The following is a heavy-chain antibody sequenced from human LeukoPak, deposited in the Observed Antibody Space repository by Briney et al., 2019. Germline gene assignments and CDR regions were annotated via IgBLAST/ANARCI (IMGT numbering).Heavy chain of an antibody. CDR3: AKDGWLESGRTPFYFDS. CDR1: GFTFNKYS. V-gene: IGHV3-48*01. J-gene: IGHJ4*02. Sequence: PGGSLRLSCVASGFTFNKYSMNWVRQAPGKGLQWLSYISGTSRTIYYADSVKGRFAISRDNARNSLYLQMSSLRVEGTAVYYCAKDGWLESGRTPFYFDSWGQGTLVTVSS. D-gene: IGHD3-10*01. CDR2: ISGTSRTI.